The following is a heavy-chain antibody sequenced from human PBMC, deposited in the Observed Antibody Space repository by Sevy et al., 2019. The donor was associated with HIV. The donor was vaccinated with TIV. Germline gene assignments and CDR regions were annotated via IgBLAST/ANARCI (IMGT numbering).Heavy chain of an antibody. J-gene: IGHJ4*02. V-gene: IGHV3-23*01. D-gene: IGHD2-2*01. CDR1: GFTFRNYA. CDR2: ITSRGGNT. Sequence: GGCLRLSCGPSGFTFRNYAMTWVRQAPGRGLEWVSGITSRGGNTYYADSVRGRFTISRDNSKDTLYLRLNSLRAEDTAVYYCAKGGGPAATKLENWGQGTPVTVSS. CDR3: AKGGGPAATKLEN.